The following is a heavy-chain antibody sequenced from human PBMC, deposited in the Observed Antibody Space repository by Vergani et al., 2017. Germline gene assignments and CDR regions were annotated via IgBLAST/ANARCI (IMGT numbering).Heavy chain of an antibody. D-gene: IGHD1-1*01. Sequence: EVELVQSGPEMRKPGESLKISCKGSEYSFGNYWIGWVRQMPGKGLEWMVIIYPADSVTRYSPSFQGQVTISADKSISTALLQWDSLKASDTALYYCARHTTYTDSWGQGTLVTVSS. CDR3: ARHTTYTDS. CDR1: EYSFGNYW. V-gene: IGHV5-51*01. CDR2: IYPADSVT. J-gene: IGHJ4*02.